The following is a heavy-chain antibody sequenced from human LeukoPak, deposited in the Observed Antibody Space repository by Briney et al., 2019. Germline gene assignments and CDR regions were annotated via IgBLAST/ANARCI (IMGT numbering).Heavy chain of an antibody. J-gene: IGHJ6*02. Sequence: GGSLRLSCAASGFIFSNAWMSWVRQAPGKGLEWVGRIKSKTDGGTPDSAAPVKGRFTISRDDSKNTLYLQMNSLKTEDTAVYYCARDGEDGYGPPPVYYYYYGMDVWGQGTTVTVSS. CDR2: IKSKTDGGTP. CDR3: ARDGEDGYGPPPVYYYYYGMDV. V-gene: IGHV3-15*01. CDR1: GFIFSNAW. D-gene: IGHD5-18*01.